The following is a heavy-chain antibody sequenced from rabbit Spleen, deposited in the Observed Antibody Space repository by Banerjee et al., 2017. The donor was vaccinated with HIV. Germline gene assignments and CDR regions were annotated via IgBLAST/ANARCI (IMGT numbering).Heavy chain of an antibody. Sequence: LVESGGGLVKPGASLTLTCKASGFSFSRGYDMCWVRQAPGKGLEWIACIYTDNSKTYYANWAKGRFTVSKTSSTTVTLQMTSLTAADTATYFCARETSSGWGVVSYYFNLWGQGTLVTVS. J-gene: IGHJ4*01. CDR1: GFSFSRGYD. CDR2: IYTDNSKT. CDR3: ARETSSGWGVVSYYFNL. V-gene: IGHV1S40*01. D-gene: IGHD4-1*01.